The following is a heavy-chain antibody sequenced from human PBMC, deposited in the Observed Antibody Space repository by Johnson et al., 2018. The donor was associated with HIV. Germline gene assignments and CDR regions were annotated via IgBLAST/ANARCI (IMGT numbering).Heavy chain of an antibody. V-gene: IGHV3-7*01. CDR3: ATGHGVQWVDGAFDI. Sequence: EVKLLESGGGLVQPGGSLRLSCAASGFTFSKNWMSWVRQAPGKGLEWVANINQDGNEKYYVDSVKGRFTISRDNAKNSLYLQMNSLRAEDTAVYYSATGHGVQWVDGAFDIWGQGTMVTVSS. D-gene: IGHD6-19*01. CDR2: INQDGNEK. CDR1: GFTFSKNW. J-gene: IGHJ3*02.